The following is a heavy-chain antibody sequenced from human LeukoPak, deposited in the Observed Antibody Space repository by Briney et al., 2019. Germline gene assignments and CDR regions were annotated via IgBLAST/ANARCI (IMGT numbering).Heavy chain of an antibody. Sequence: SGGSLRLSCAASGFTFSGYWMHWVRQAPGKGLVWVSLIKSDGSSAMYADSVKGRFSISRDNAKNTLDLQMNSLRAEDTAVYFCAREVASAAFDYWGQGTLVTVSS. D-gene: IGHD5-12*01. CDR3: AREVASAAFDY. CDR2: IKSDGSSA. CDR1: GFTFSGYW. V-gene: IGHV3-74*03. J-gene: IGHJ4*02.